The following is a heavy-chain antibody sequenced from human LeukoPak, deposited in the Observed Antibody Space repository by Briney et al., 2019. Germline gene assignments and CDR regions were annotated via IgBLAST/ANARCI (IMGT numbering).Heavy chain of an antibody. J-gene: IGHJ5*02. V-gene: IGHV3-21*01. CDR3: ASYPRP. CDR2: ISGDSRYI. Sequence: GGSLRLSCAASGFTFSSYSMNWVRQAPGKGLEWVSAISGDSRYIYYADSVRGRFTISRDNAENSLYLQMNSLRAEDTAVYYCASYPRPWGQGTLVTVSS. CDR1: GFTFSSYS.